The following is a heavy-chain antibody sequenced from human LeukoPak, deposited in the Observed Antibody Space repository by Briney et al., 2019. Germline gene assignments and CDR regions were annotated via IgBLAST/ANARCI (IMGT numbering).Heavy chain of an antibody. CDR3: ARFYGLHAFDI. CDR2: ISSSSSYI. Sequence: GGSLRLSCAASGFTFSSYAMSWVRQAPGKGLEWVSAISSSSSYIYYADSVKGRFTISRDNAKNSLYLQMNSLRAEDTAVYYCARFYGLHAFDIWGQGTMVTVSS. V-gene: IGHV3-21*01. D-gene: IGHD4-17*01. CDR1: GFTFSSYA. J-gene: IGHJ3*02.